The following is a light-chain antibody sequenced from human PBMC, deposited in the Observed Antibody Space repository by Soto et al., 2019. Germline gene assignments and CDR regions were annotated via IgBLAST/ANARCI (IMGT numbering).Light chain of an antibody. CDR3: SSYRSGSTLV. CDR2: DVN. CDR1: SSDVGGSNY. Sequence: QSALTQPASVSGSPGQSITTSCTGTSSDVGGSNYVSWYQQHPGKAPKLMIYDVNNRPSGISNRFSGSKSGNTASLTISGLQAEDAADYYCSSYRSGSTLVFGEGTKVTVL. V-gene: IGLV2-14*01. J-gene: IGLJ2*01.